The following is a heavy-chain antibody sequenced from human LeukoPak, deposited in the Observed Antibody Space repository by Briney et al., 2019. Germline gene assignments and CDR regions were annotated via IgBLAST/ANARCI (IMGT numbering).Heavy chain of an antibody. Sequence: GGSLRLSCAASGFTLSSYAMSWVRQAPGNGLEWVSAISGSGGSTYYADSVKGRFTISRDNSKNTLYLQMNSLRAEDTSVYYCATLYGDYAGDHWGQGTLVTVSS. CDR3: ATLYGDYAGDH. D-gene: IGHD4-17*01. CDR2: ISGSGGST. CDR1: GFTLSSYA. J-gene: IGHJ4*02. V-gene: IGHV3-23*01.